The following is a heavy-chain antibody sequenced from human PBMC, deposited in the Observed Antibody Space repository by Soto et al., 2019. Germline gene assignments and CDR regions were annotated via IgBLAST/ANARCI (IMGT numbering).Heavy chain of an antibody. CDR3: ANGGYSSGWPLDY. J-gene: IGHJ4*02. Sequence: EVQLLESGGGLVQPGGSLRLSCAASGFTFSSYAMSWVRQAPGKGLEWVSAISGSGGSTYYADSVKGRFTISRDNSKNTLYLQMNSRRAEDTAVYYCANGGYSSGWPLDYWGQGTLVTVSS. D-gene: IGHD6-19*01. CDR1: GFTFSSYA. CDR2: ISGSGGST. V-gene: IGHV3-23*01.